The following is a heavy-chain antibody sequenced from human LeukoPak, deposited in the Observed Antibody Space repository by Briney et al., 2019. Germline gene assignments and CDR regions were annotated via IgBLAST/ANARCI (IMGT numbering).Heavy chain of an antibody. Sequence: GGSLRLSCAASGFTFSGSGMHWVRQAPGKGLEWVAFIRYHGSDKFYADSVKGRFTISRDNSKNTLYLQMNSLRPEDTSVYYCARSPTSWYFDYWGQGTLVTVSS. CDR2: IRYHGSDK. CDR3: ARSPTSWYFDY. CDR1: GFTFSGSG. V-gene: IGHV3-30*02. D-gene: IGHD2-2*01. J-gene: IGHJ4*02.